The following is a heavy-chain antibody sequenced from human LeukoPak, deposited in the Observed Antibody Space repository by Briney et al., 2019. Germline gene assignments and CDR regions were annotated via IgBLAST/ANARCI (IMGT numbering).Heavy chain of an antibody. CDR3: ARLDSSGWYVYPKSTDY. J-gene: IGHJ4*02. V-gene: IGHV5-51*01. CDR1: GYSFTSYW. Sequence: GESLKISCKGSGYSFTSYWIGWVRQMPGKGLEWMGIIYPGDSDTRYSPSFQGQVTISADKSISTAYLQWSSLKASDTAMYYCARLDSSGWYVYPKSTDYWGQGTLVTVSS. D-gene: IGHD6-19*01. CDR2: IYPGDSDT.